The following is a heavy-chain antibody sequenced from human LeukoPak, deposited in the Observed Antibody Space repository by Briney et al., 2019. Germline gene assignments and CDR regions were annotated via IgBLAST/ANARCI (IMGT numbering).Heavy chain of an antibody. CDR3: ARAGILTGYAGDY. D-gene: IGHD3-9*01. J-gene: IGHJ4*02. CDR2: ISSSGSTI. CDR1: GFTFSSYE. V-gene: IGHV3-48*03. Sequence: GGSLRLSCAASGFTFSSYETNWVRQAPGKGLEWVSYISSSGSTIYYADSVKGRFTISRDNAKNSLYLQMNSLRAEDTAVYYCARAGILTGYAGDYWGQGTLVTVSS.